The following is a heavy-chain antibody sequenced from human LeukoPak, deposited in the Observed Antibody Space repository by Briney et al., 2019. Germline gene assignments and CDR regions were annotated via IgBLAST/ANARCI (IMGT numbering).Heavy chain of an antibody. V-gene: IGHV4-34*01. CDR3: ARGDRITMIVEGAFDI. CDR1: GGSFSGYY. D-gene: IGHD3-22*01. CDR2: INHSGST. Sequence: PSETLSLTCAGYGGSFSGYYWSWIRQPPGKGLEWIGEINHSGSTNYNPSLKSRVTISVDTSKNQFSLKLSSVTAADTAVYYCARGDRITMIVEGAFDIWGQGAMVTVSS. J-gene: IGHJ3*02.